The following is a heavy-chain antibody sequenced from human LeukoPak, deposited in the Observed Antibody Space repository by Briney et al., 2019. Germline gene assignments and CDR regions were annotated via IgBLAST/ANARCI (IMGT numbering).Heavy chain of an antibody. V-gene: IGHV1-2*06. CDR1: GYTFTGYY. CDR3: ARDLGYCSGGSCS. Sequence: ASVKVSCKASGYTFTGYYMHWVRQAPGQGLEWMGRINPNSGGTNYAQKFQGRVTMTRDTSISTAYMELSRLRSDDTAVYYCARDLGYCSGGSCSWGQGTLVTVSS. CDR2: INPNSGGT. J-gene: IGHJ5*02. D-gene: IGHD2-15*01.